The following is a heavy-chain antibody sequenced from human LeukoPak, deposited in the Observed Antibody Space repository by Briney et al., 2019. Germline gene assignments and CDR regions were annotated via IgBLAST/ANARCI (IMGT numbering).Heavy chain of an antibody. V-gene: IGHV4-59*12. D-gene: IGHD5-24*01. CDR2: IYYSGST. J-gene: IGHJ5*02. CDR3: ARRTEIHGHNFYNNWFDP. CDR1: GGSISSYY. Sequence: NPSETLSLTCTVSGGSISSYYWSWIRQPPGKGLEWIGYIYYSGSTNYNPSLKSRVTISVDTSKNQFSLKLSSVTAADTAVYYCARRTEIHGHNFYNNWFDPWGQGTLVTVSS.